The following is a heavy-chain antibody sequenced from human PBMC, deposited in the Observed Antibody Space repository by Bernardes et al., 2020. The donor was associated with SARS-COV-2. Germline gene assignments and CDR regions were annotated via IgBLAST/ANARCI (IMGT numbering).Heavy chain of an antibody. V-gene: IGHV3-23*01. J-gene: IGHJ6*02. CDR3: AKDSNTLYDFWSGSDYGMDV. Sequence: GSLRLSCAASGFTFSSYAMSWVHQAPGKGLEWVSAISGSGGSTYYADSVKGRFTISRDNSKNTLYLQMNSLRAEDTAVYYCAKDSNTLYDFWSGSDYGMDVWGQGTTVTVSS. D-gene: IGHD3-3*01. CDR1: GFTFSSYA. CDR2: ISGSGGST.